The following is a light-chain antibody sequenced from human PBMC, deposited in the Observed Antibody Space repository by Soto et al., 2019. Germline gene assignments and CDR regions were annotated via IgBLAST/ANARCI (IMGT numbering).Light chain of an antibody. CDR1: QSLSSSS. J-gene: IGKJ1*01. V-gene: IGKV3-20*01. CDR2: DAS. CDR3: QQYDTSPT. Sequence: EIVLTQSPGTLSLSPGERATPSCRASQSLSSSSLAWYQQKPGQAPRLLIYDASSRATGIPDRFSGSGSGTDFTLTISRLEPEDFAVYHCQQYDTSPTFGQGTKVDIK.